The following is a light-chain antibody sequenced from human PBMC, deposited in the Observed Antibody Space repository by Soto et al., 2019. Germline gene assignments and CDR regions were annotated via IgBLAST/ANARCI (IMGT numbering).Light chain of an antibody. V-gene: IGKV1-5*01. CDR3: QHYNSYSEA. J-gene: IGKJ1*01. Sequence: DIELTQSPSTLSAYLGDRVTITCRASQSISTWLAWYQQKPGKAPKLLIYDASRLDSGVPSRFSGSGSGTEFTLTISSLQPDDFATYYCQHYNSYSEAFGQGTKVDIK. CDR1: QSISTW. CDR2: DAS.